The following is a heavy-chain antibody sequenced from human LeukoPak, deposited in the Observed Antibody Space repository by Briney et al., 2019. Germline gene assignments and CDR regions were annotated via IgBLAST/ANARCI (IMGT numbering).Heavy chain of an antibody. CDR3: AKDGWFSGYVFDS. Sequence: GGSLRLSCVASGFTFSSYGMQWVRQAPGKGLEWVAFIGFDGSKIYYADSVKGRFTISRDNSRNTVNLQMNSLRVEDTAVYYCAKDGWFSGYVFDSWGQGTLVTVSS. J-gene: IGHJ4*02. CDR2: IGFDGSKI. D-gene: IGHD3-22*01. V-gene: IGHV3-30*02. CDR1: GFTFSSYG.